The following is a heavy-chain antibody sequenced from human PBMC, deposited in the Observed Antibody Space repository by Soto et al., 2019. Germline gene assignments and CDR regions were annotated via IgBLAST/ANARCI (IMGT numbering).Heavy chain of an antibody. CDR3: VREDGKVGTNSAFDY. D-gene: IGHD1-26*01. V-gene: IGHV3-21*01. J-gene: IGHJ4*02. Sequence: GWSLRLSCASPVFTFITYTMNWVRQAPGKGLEWVSSINGRGNYIYYAESVKGRFTISRGNAKNSLYLQMDRLRAEDTALYYCVREDGKVGTNSAFDYWGLGALVTVSS. CDR1: VFTFITYT. CDR2: INGRGNYI.